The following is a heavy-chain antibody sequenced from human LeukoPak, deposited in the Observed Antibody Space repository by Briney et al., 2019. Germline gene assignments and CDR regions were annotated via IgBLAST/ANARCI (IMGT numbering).Heavy chain of an antibody. CDR3: VRRPSGSWSFDY. CDR2: IYSGGST. Sequence: GGSLRLSCAASGFTVSSNYMSWVRQAPGKGLEWVSVIYSGGSTYYADSVKGRFTISRDNSKNTLYLQMNSLRTEDTAVYYCVRRPSGSWSFDYWGQGTLVTVSS. V-gene: IGHV3-66*02. J-gene: IGHJ4*02. D-gene: IGHD6-13*01. CDR1: GFTVSSNY.